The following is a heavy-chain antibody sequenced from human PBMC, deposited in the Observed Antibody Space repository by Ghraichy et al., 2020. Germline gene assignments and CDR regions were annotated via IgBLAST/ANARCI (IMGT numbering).Heavy chain of an antibody. V-gene: IGHV4-39*01. CDR3: AGSFAVITYFAL. J-gene: IGHJ2*01. CDR1: GGSISSSNYY. Sequence: SETRSLTCTVSGGSISSSNYYWGWIRQAPGKGLEWIGSMHHSGSTYYSPSLGSRVTMSAARSTNQFSLKLSSVTAADTAVYYCAGSFAVITYFALWGRGTLVTVSS. D-gene: IGHD4-23*01. CDR2: MHHSGST.